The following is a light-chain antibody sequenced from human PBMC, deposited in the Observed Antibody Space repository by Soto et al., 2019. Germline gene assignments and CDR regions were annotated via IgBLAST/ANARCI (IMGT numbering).Light chain of an antibody. CDR3: QQRSNWRGT. J-gene: IGKJ1*01. V-gene: IGKV3-11*01. CDR1: QSVSSY. Sequence: EIVLTQSPATLSLSPGERATLSCRASQSVSSYLAWYQQKPGQAPRLLIYDASNGATGIPARFSGSGSGTDFTLTISSLEPEDFAVYYCQQRSNWRGTFGQGTKV. CDR2: DAS.